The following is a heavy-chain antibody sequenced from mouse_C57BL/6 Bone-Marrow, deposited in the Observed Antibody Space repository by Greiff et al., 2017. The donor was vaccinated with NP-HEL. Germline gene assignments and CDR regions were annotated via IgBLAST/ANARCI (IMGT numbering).Heavy chain of an antibody. CDR2: INPNNGGT. J-gene: IGHJ4*01. V-gene: IGHV1-26*01. D-gene: IGHD2-4*01. CDR1: GYTFTDYY. Sequence: QLQQSGPELVKPGASVKISCKASGYTFTDYYMNWVKQSHGKSLEWIGNINPNNGGTSYNQKFKGKATLTVDKSSGTAYMELRSLTSEDSAVYYCARATYYDDDGAIDYWGQGTSVTVSS. CDR3: ARATYYDDDGAIDY.